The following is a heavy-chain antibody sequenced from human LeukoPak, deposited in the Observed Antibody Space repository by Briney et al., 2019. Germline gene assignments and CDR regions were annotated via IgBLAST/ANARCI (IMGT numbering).Heavy chain of an antibody. CDR1: GFAFTVYT. CDR3: AKATRDMIDYREICPNC. D-gene: IGHD4-11*01. Sequence: GGSLRLSCAAPGFAFTVYTMCSVPQAPGEGLEWVSVISGSGGTTYYADSVKGRFTISRDNSKNTLYLQMNSLRAEDTAIYYCAKATRDMIDYREICPNCWGQGTLVTVSS. V-gene: IGHV3-23*01. CDR2: ISGSGGTT. J-gene: IGHJ4*02.